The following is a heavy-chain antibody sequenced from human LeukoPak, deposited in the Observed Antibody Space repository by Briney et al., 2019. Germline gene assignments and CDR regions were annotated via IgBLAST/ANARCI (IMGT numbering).Heavy chain of an antibody. CDR2: ISSSGSTI. CDR3: ARVQWLRYFDY. CDR1: GGSISSYY. J-gene: IGHJ4*02. Sequence: AETLSLTGTVSGGSISSYYWSWVRQAPGKGLEWVSYISSSGSTIYYADSVKGRFTISRDNAKNSLYLQMNSLRAEDTAVYYRARVQWLRYFDYWGQGTLVTVSS. D-gene: IGHD6-19*01. V-gene: IGHV3-48*03.